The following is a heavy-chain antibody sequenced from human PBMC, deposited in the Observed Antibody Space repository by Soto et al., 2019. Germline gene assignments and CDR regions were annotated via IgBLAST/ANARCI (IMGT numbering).Heavy chain of an antibody. CDR3: ASMGGGYYDSSGYYYDGLDI. Sequence: SVKVSCKASGGTFSSYAISWVRQAPGQGLEWMGGIIPIFGTANYAQKFQGRVTITADESTSTAYMELSSLRSEDTAVYYCASMGGGYYDSSGYYYDGLDIWGQGTMVTVSS. V-gene: IGHV1-69*13. CDR1: GGTFSSYA. D-gene: IGHD3-22*01. CDR2: IIPIFGTA. J-gene: IGHJ3*02.